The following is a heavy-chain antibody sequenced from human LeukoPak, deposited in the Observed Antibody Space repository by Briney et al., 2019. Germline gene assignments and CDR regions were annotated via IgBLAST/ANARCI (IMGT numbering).Heavy chain of an antibody. CDR3: AREFDDFDI. J-gene: IGHJ3*02. CDR2: ISQDGNNK. CDR1: GFTFSNFV. Sequence: GGSRRLSCAASGFTFSNFVIHWVRQAPDKELEWVSGISQDGNNKYYVDSVKGRFTISRDNSKNTLYLQMNTLRPEDTAVYYCAREFDDFDIWGQGTMVTVSS. V-gene: IGHV3-30*03.